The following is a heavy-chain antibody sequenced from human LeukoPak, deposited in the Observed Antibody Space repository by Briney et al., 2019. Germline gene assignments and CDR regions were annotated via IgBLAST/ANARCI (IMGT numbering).Heavy chain of an antibody. D-gene: IGHD1-26*01. CDR3: ARGSVGATTYSSLAYYYYYMDV. Sequence: GGSLRLSCAASGFTFSSYEMNWVRHAPGKGLEWVSYISSSGSTIYYGDSVRGRFTISREHAKNSLYLQVNSLRAEDTAVYYCARGSVGATTYSSLAYYYYYMDVWGKGTTVTVSS. J-gene: IGHJ6*03. CDR1: GFTFSSYE. V-gene: IGHV3-48*03. CDR2: ISSSGSTI.